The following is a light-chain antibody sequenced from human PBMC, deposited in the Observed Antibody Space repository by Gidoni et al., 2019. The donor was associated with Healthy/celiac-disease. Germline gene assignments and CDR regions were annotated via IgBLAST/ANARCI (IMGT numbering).Light chain of an antibody. J-gene: IGKJ1*01. CDR3: QQYDNRPSST. CDR2: DAS. CDR1: QDINNY. V-gene: IGKV1-33*01. Sequence: DIQMTQSPSSLSASVGDRVTITCQASQDINNYLNWYQQKPGKAPKLLIYDASNLETGVPSRLSGSGSGTDFTFTISNLQPEDIATYFWQQYDNRPSSTFGQXTKVEIK.